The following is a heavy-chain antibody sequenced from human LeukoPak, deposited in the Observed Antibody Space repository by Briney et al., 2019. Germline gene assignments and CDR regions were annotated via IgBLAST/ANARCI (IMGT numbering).Heavy chain of an antibody. CDR2: IIPIFGTA. J-gene: IGHJ4*02. V-gene: IGHV1-69*13. D-gene: IGHD2-15*01. CDR1: GGTFSSYA. CDR3: ARDGVVVVAAALDY. Sequence: PGASVKVSCKASGGTFSSYAISWVRQAPGQGLEWMGGIIPIFGTANYAQKFQGRATITADESTSTAYMELSSLRSEDTAVYYCARDGVVVVAAALDYWGQGTLVTVSS.